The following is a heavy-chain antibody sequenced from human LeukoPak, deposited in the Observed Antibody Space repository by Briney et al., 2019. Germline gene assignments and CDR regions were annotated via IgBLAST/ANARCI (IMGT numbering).Heavy chain of an antibody. CDR3: ARNYGSGSYYTNYFAY. CDR2: INPSGGST. J-gene: IGHJ4*02. CDR1: GYTFTSYY. D-gene: IGHD3-10*01. V-gene: IGHV1-46*01. Sequence: ASVTVSCKASGYTFTSYYMHWVRQAPGQGLEWMGIINPSGGSTSYAQKFQGRATMTRDMSTSTVYMELSSLRSEDTAVYYCARNYGSGSYYTNYFAYWGQGTLVTVSS.